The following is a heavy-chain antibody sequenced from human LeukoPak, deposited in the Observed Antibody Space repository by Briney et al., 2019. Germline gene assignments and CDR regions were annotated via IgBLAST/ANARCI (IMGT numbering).Heavy chain of an antibody. CDR1: GGSISSSSYY. CDR2: IYYSGST. D-gene: IGHD3-10*01. V-gene: IGHV4-39*07. Sequence: SETLSLTCTVSGGSISSSSYYWGWIRQPPGKGLEWIGSIYYSGSTYYNPSLKSRFTISVDTSKNQFSLKLSSVTAADTAVYYCARDIYYGSGSYYNDAFGIWGQGTMVTVSS. J-gene: IGHJ3*02. CDR3: ARDIYYGSGSYYNDAFGI.